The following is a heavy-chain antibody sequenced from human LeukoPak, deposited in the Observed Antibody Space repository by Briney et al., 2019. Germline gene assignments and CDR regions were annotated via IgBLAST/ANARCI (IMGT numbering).Heavy chain of an antibody. Sequence: SETLSLTCTVSGGSISSYYWSWIRQPPGKGLEWIGYIYTSGSTNYNPSLKSRVTISVDTSKNQFSLKLSSVTAADTAVYYCARGLISLTTISAYFDYWGQGTLVTVSS. J-gene: IGHJ4*02. CDR1: GGSISSYY. CDR3: ARGLISLTTISAYFDY. D-gene: IGHD3-9*01. CDR2: IYTSGST. V-gene: IGHV4-4*09.